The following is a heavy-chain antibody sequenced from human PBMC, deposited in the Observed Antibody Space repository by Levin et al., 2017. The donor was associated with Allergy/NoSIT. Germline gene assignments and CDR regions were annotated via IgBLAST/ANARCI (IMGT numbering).Heavy chain of an antibody. V-gene: IGHV3-11*01. D-gene: IGHD1-14*01. J-gene: IGHJ3*02. CDR3: ASRASLRIRGPAAFDM. CDR2: LSDSDTAA. CDR1: GFTLRDSY. Sequence: LSLTCAASGFTLRDSYMSWIRQAPGKGLEWVSYLSDSDTAAFYAGSVKGRFTVSRDNAKNSVYLQMNSLRAEDTAVYFCASRASLRIRGPAAFDMWGQGTMVTVSS.